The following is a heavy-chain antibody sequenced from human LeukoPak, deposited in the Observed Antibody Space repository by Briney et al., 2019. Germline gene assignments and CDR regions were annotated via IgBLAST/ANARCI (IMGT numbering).Heavy chain of an antibody. CDR2: IYYSGST. D-gene: IGHD2-2*01. J-gene: IGHJ4*02. Sequence: SETLSLTCTVSGGSISSYYWSWIRQPPGKGLEWIGYIYYSGSTNYNPSLKSRVTISVDTSKNQFSLKLSSVTASDTAVYYCARTTAPCSSTSCYPNFDNWGQGTLVTVSS. CDR1: GGSISSYY. CDR3: ARTTAPCSSTSCYPNFDN. V-gene: IGHV4-59*01.